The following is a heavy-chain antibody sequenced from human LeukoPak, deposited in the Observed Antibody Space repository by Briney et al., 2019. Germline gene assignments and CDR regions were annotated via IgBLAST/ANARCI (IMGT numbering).Heavy chain of an antibody. J-gene: IGHJ3*02. CDR3: VRDSLAFDI. Sequence: PGGSLRLSCAASGFTFSSHWMRWVRQAPGKGPEWVANIKQDGSEKYYVDSVKGRFTISRDNAKNSLYLQMNSLRAEDTAVCYCVRDSLAFDIWGQGTRVTVSS. V-gene: IGHV3-7*01. CDR2: IKQDGSEK. CDR1: GFTFSSHW.